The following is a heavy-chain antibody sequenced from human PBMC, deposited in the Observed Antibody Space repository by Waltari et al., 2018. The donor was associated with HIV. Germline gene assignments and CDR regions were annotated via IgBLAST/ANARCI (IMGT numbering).Heavy chain of an antibody. V-gene: IGHV4-39*07. CDR2: IYYSGST. J-gene: IGHJ6*02. CDR1: GGSISSSSYY. D-gene: IGHD3-3*01. Sequence: QLQLQESGPGLVKPSETLSLTCTVSGGSISSSSYYWGWIRQPPGKGLEWIGSIYYSGSTYYNPSLKSRVTISVDTSKNQFSLKLSSVTAADTAVYYCARDKVSLDFWSGYYPYYYYGMDVWGQGTTVTVSS. CDR3: ARDKVSLDFWSGYYPYYYYGMDV.